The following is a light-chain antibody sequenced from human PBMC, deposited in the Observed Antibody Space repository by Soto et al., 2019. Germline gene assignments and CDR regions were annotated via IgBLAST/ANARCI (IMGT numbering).Light chain of an antibody. J-gene: IGKJ2*01. CDR3: LQRSNWPRT. CDR2: DAS. Sequence: EIVLTQSPAPLSLSPGERATLSCRASQSVSNNLAWYQQRPGQAPRLLIYDASSRATAIPDRFSGSGSGTDFTVTISSLEPEEFAVYYCLQRSNWPRTCGQGTKLEIK. CDR1: QSVSNN. V-gene: IGKV3-11*01.